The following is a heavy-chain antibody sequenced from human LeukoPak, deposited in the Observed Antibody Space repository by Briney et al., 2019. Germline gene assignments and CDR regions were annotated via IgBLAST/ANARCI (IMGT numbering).Heavy chain of an antibody. CDR2: ISGSGGST. Sequence: GGSLRLSCAASGFTFSSYGMHWVRQAPGKGLEWVSAISGSGGSTYYADSVKGRFTISRDNSKNTLYLQMNSLRAEDTAVYYCARERQGSGWYYYYYYMDVWGKGTTVTVSS. CDR1: GFTFSSYG. D-gene: IGHD6-19*01. CDR3: ARERQGSGWYYYYYYMDV. J-gene: IGHJ6*03. V-gene: IGHV3-23*01.